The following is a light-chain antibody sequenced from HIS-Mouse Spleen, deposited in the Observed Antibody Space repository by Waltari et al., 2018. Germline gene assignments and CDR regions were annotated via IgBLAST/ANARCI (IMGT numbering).Light chain of an antibody. V-gene: IGLV3-25*03. CDR2: KDS. CDR1: ALPKQY. CDR3: QSADSSGTYYV. J-gene: IGLJ1*01. Sequence: SYELPQPPSVSVSPGQTARNTCPGDALPKQYAYWYQQKPGQAPVLVIYKDSERPSGIPKRFSGSSSGTTVTLTISGVQAEDEADYYCQSADSSGTYYVFGTGTKVTVL.